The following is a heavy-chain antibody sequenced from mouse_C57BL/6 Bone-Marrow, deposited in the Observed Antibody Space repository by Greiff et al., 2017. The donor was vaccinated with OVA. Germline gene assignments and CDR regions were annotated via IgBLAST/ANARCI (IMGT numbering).Heavy chain of an antibody. Sequence: EVKVEESGGGLVKPGGSLKLSCAASGFTFSSYAMSWVRQTPEKRLERVATISDGGSYTYYPDNVKGRFTISRDNAKNNLYLQMSHLKSEDTAMYYCARDGGLGAYYFDYWGQGTTLTVSS. CDR2: ISDGGSYT. V-gene: IGHV5-4*01. CDR3: ARDGGLGAYYFDY. J-gene: IGHJ2*01. CDR1: GFTFSSYA. D-gene: IGHD2-4*01.